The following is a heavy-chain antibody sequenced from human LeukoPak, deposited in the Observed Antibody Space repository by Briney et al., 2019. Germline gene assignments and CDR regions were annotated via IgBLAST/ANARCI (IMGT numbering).Heavy chain of an antibody. Sequence: GGSLRLSCAASGFTFSSYAMSWVRQAPGKGLEWVSAISSSGGSTYYADSVKGRFTISRDNSKNTLYLQMNSLRAEDTAVYYWAKGGPIVRANDHWGQGNLVTVSS. D-gene: IGHD1-26*01. CDR1: GFTFSSYA. J-gene: IGHJ5*02. V-gene: IGHV3-23*01. CDR2: ISSSGGST. CDR3: AKGGPIVRANDH.